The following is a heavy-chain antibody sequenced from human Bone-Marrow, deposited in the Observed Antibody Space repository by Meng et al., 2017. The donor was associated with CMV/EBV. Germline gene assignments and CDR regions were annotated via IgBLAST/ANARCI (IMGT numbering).Heavy chain of an antibody. Sequence: SVKVSCKASGGTFSSYAISWVRQAPGQGLEWMGGIIPIFGTANYAQKFQGRVTITTDESTSTAYMELSSLRSEDTAVYYCASQQASGPEYFQQWGQGTLVTVSS. CDR2: IIPIFGTA. J-gene: IGHJ1*01. V-gene: IGHV1-69*05. CDR3: ASQQASGPEYFQQ. CDR1: GGTFSSYA. D-gene: IGHD5-12*01.